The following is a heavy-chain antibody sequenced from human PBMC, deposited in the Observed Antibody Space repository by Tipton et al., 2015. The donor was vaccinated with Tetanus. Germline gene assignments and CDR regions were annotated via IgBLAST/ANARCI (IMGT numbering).Heavy chain of an antibody. CDR2: KPIDGGMT. V-gene: IGHV3-30*18. Sequence: SLRLSCVASGLTFTDYAMHWVRQAPGKGLEWVAVKPIDGGMTSYANSVKGRFIISRDKSNNTVYLQMNSLRPEDTAVYYCAKDNVRGVVAPGYHGMDVWGRGTTVAVS. D-gene: IGHD3-10*01. CDR3: AKDNVRGVVAPGYHGMDV. J-gene: IGHJ6*02. CDR1: GLTFTDYA.